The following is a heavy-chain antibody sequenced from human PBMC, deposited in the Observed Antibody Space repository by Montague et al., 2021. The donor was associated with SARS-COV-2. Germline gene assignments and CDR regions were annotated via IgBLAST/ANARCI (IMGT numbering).Heavy chain of an antibody. CDR2: VSSGGVYI. V-gene: IGHV3-21*01. Sequence: SLRLSCAASGFYFRNYTINWVRQAPGKGLEWVSSVSSGGVYIHYADSLKGRFTISRDNAKNSVYLQMNSLRAEDTAIYYCARMYCSSTTCSPHYYGLDVWGQGTTVTVSS. J-gene: IGHJ6*02. CDR3: ARMYCSSTTCSPHYYGLDV. CDR1: GFYFRNYT. D-gene: IGHD2-2*01.